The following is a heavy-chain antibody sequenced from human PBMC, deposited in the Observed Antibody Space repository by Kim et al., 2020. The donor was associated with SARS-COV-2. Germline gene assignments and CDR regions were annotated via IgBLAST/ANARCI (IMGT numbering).Heavy chain of an antibody. CDR3: ARRVGQWLVPQANDY. D-gene: IGHD6-19*01. CDR2: IYYSGST. J-gene: IGHJ4*02. CDR1: GGSISSSSYY. V-gene: IGHV4-39*01. Sequence: SETLSLTCTVSGGSISSSSYYWGWIRQPPGKGLEWIGSIYYSGSTYYNPSLKSRVTISVDTSKNQFSLKLSSVTAEDTAVYYCARRVGQWLVPQANDYWGQGTLGTVSS.